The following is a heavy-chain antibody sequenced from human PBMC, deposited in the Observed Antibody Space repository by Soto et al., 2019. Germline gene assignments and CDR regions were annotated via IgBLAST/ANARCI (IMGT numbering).Heavy chain of an antibody. Sequence: QVQLQESGPGLVKPSQTLSLTCTVSGGSISGGDFYWSWIRQYPGKGLEWIGYISYSGSPNYNPSLMSRVAILIDTPKNQFSLRVSSVTAADTAVYYCARDDGGKSDYWGQGILVTVSA. V-gene: IGHV4-31*03. J-gene: IGHJ4*02. CDR3: ARDDGGKSDY. D-gene: IGHD2-15*01. CDR1: GGSISGGDFY. CDR2: ISYSGSP.